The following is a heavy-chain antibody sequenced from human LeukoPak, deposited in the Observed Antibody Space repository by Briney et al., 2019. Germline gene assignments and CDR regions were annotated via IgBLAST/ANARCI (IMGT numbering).Heavy chain of an antibody. CDR3: ARGHVSRRYYDSTDYLDWFDP. CDR1: GYTFTSYG. V-gene: IGHV1-46*04. J-gene: IGHJ5*02. Sequence: ASVKVSCKASGYTFTSYGISWVRQAPGQGLEWMGIINPSGGSTSYAQKLQGRVTMTRDTSTSTVYMEMSSLRSEDTAVYYCARGHVSRRYYDSTDYLDWFDPWGQGTLVTVSS. CDR2: INPSGGST. D-gene: IGHD3-22*01.